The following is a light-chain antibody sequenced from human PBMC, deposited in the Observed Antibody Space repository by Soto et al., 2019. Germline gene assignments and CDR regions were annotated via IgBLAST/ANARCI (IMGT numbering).Light chain of an antibody. CDR2: DVS. Sequence: QSALTQPASVSGSPGQSITISCTGTSSDVGGYNYVSWYQHHPGKAPKLLIYDVSNGPSGVSNRFFGSKSGNTASLTISGLQPEDEADYYCISYTSSSTRVFGTGTKLTVL. CDR1: SSDVGGYNY. J-gene: IGLJ1*01. CDR3: ISYTSSSTRV. V-gene: IGLV2-14*03.